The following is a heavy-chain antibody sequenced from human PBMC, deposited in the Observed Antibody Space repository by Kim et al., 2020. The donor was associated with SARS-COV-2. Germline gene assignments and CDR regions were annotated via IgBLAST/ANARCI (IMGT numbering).Heavy chain of an antibody. CDR1: GFTFSSYA. V-gene: IGHV3-23*01. J-gene: IGHJ4*02. CDR2: ISGSGGST. CDR3: ARLLRYFDWLARSTSYFDY. D-gene: IGHD3-9*01. Sequence: GGSLRLSCAASGFTFSSYAMSWVRQAPGKGLEWVSAISGSGGSTYYADSVKGRFTISRDNSKNTLYLQMNSLRAEDTAVYYCARLLRYFDWLARSTSYFDYWGQGTLVTVSS.